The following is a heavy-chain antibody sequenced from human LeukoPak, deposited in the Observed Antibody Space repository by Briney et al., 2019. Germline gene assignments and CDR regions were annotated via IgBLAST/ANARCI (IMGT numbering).Heavy chain of an antibody. CDR2: IYYSGST. V-gene: IGHV4-59*05. J-gene: IGHJ4*02. Sequence: SETLSLTCTVSGGSISSYYWSWIRQPPGKGLEWIGSIYYSGSTYYNPSLKSRVTISVDTSKNQFSLKLSSVTAADTAVYYCARLYGGNSDYWGQGTLVTVSS. CDR1: GGSISSYY. CDR3: ARLYGGNSDY. D-gene: IGHD4-17*01.